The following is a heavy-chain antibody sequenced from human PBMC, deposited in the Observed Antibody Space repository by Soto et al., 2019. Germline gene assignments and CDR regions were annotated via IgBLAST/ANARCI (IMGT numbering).Heavy chain of an antibody. J-gene: IGHJ6*02. CDR2: IIPIFGTA. Sequence: SVKVSCKASGGTFSSYAISWVRQAPGQGLEWMGGIIPIFGTANYAQKFQGRVTITADESTSTAYMELSSLRSEDTAVYYCARLPAHGEYYYYGMDVWGQGTTVTVSS. V-gene: IGHV1-69*13. CDR1: GGTFSSYA. D-gene: IGHD4-17*01. CDR3: ARLPAHGEYYYYGMDV.